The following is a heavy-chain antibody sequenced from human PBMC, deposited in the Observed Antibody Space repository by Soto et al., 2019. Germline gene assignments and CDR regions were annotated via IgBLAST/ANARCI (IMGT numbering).Heavy chain of an antibody. D-gene: IGHD1-26*01. CDR3: EREVGASSWDH. V-gene: IGHV1-46*01. CDR1: EYTFSSYY. J-gene: IGHJ4*02. CDR2: IKPSGGST. Sequence: ASVKVSCKASEYTFSSYYINWVRQAPGQGLEWMGIIKPSGGSTSYAQKIQGRVTITRETSTNTVSMELTNRRYEDTPGYSTEREVGASSWDHWGQGTLVTVSS.